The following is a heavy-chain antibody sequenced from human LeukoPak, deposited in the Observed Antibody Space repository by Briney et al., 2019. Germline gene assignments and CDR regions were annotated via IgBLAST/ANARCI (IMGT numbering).Heavy chain of an antibody. J-gene: IGHJ5*02. Sequence: PSETLSLTCTVSGDSISSSDYCWSWIRQPPGRGLEFVGCLYFSGSTHYNPSLNGRVTISVDTSKNQFSLNLYSMTAADTALYFCARHRSHHGWFDPWGQGTLVTVSS. CDR2: LYFSGST. V-gene: IGHV4-39*01. CDR1: GDSISSSDYC. CDR3: ARHRSHHGWFDP. D-gene: IGHD2-8*01.